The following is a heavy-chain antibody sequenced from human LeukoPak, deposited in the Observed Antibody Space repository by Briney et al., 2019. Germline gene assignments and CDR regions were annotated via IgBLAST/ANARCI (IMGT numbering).Heavy chain of an antibody. Sequence: GGSLRLSCAASGFTFSSYSMNWVRQAPGKGLEWVSSISSSSSYIYYADSVKGRFTISRDNAKNSVYLQMNSLRAEDTAIYYCAKGGNSWYWGCFDPWGQGTLVTVSA. CDR1: GFTFSSYS. V-gene: IGHV3-21*04. CDR2: ISSSSSYI. CDR3: AKGGNSWYWGCFDP. D-gene: IGHD6-13*01. J-gene: IGHJ5*02.